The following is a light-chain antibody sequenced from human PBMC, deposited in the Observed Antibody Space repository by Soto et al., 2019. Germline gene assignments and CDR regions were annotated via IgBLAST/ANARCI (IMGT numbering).Light chain of an antibody. CDR3: QPYNNWPLT. CDR2: AAS. J-gene: IGKJ4*01. V-gene: IGKV1-39*01. CDR1: QSIDNY. Sequence: DIQMTQSPSSLSAPVGDRVTISCRASQSIDNYLNWYQQKPGKAPKLLIYAASSLQSGVPLRFSGSGSGTDFTLTINSLQSEDFAIYYCQPYNNWPLTFGGGTKVDI.